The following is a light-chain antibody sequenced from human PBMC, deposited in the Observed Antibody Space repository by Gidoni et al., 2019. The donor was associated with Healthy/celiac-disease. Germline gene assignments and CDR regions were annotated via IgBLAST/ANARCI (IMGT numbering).Light chain of an antibody. J-gene: IGKJ2*01. Sequence: DIQMTQSPSSLSASVGDRVTITCRASQSISSYLNWYQQKPGKAPKLLIYAASSLQSGVPSRFSGSGSGTDFTLTTRSLQPEDFATYYCQQSYSTPYTFGQGTKLEIK. CDR2: AAS. V-gene: IGKV1-39*01. CDR1: QSISSY. CDR3: QQSYSTPYT.